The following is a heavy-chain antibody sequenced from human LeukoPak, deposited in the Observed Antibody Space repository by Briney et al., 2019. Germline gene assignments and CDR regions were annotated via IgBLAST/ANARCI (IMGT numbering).Heavy chain of an antibody. J-gene: IGHJ3*02. Sequence: PSETLSLTCTVSGVSISSYYWSWIRQPPGKGLEWIGYIYYSGSTNYNPSLKSRVTISVDTSKNQFSLKLSSVTAAEPAVYYCARLTKSSALDIWGQGTRVTVSS. CDR3: ARLTKSSALDI. CDR2: IYYSGST. CDR1: GVSISSYY. D-gene: IGHD1-1*01. V-gene: IGHV4-59*08.